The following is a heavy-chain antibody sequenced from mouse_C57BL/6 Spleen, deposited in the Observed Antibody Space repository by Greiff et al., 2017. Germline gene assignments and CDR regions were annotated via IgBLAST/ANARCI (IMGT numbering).Heavy chain of an antibody. D-gene: IGHD1-1*01. CDR2: ISSGSSTI. CDR1: GFTFSDYG. CDR3: ARGAVVPYYYAMDY. V-gene: IGHV5-17*01. J-gene: IGHJ4*01. Sequence: EVHLVESGGGLVKPGGSLKLSCAASGFTFSDYGMHWVRQAPEKGLEWVAYISSGSSTIYYADTVKGRFTISRDNAKNTLFLQMTSLRSEDTAMYYCARGAVVPYYYAMDYWGQGTSVTVSS.